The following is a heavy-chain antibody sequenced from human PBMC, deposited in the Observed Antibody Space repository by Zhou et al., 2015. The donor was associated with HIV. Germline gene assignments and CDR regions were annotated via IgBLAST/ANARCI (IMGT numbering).Heavy chain of an antibody. V-gene: IGHV1-69*06. CDR3: ARGSVNYDDAFDL. Sequence: QVQLVQSGAEVKKPGSSVKVSCKVSGDTFSSYAISWVRQAPGQGLEWMGGITPMFNAENYAQKFRARLKITVDKSSSEAYMELSGLTSEDTATYFCARGSVNYDDAFDLWGQGT. CDR1: GDTFSSYA. CDR2: ITPMFNAE. D-gene: IGHD3-16*01. J-gene: IGHJ3*01.